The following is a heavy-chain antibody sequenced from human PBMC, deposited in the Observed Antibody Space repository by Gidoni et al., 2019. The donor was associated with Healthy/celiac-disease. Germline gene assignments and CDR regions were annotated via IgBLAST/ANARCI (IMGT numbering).Heavy chain of an antibody. CDR1: GFTFRSYA. CDR2: ISGSGGST. D-gene: IGHD1-7*01. V-gene: IGHV3-23*01. J-gene: IGHJ6*02. Sequence: EVQLLESGGGLVQPGGSLRLSCAASGFTFRSYAMSWVRQAPGKGLEWVSAISGSGGSTYYADSVKGRFTISRDNSKNTLYLQMNSLRAEDTAVYYCAKVTYGTMGYYYYGMDVWGQGTTVTVSS. CDR3: AKVTYGTMGYYYYGMDV.